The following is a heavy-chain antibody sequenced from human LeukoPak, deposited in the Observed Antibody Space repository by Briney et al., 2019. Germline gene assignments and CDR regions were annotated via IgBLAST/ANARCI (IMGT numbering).Heavy chain of an antibody. D-gene: IGHD3-10*01. CDR1: GFTFSSYG. Sequence: GGSLRLSCAASGFTFSSYGMHWVRQAPGKGLEWVSSISSSSSYIYYADSVKGRFTISRDNAKNSLYLQMNSLRAEDTAVYYCAVWLAHGELYYWGQGTLVTVSS. J-gene: IGHJ4*02. V-gene: IGHV3-21*01. CDR2: ISSSSSYI. CDR3: AVWLAHGELYY.